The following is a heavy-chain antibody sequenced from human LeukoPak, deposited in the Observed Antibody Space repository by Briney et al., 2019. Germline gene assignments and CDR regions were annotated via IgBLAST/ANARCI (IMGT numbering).Heavy chain of an antibody. CDR3: AREVVSIVGAHNGDAFDI. CDR1: GFTFSSYW. D-gene: IGHD1-26*01. Sequence: GGSLRLSCAASGFTFSSYWMSWVRQAPGKGLEWVANIKQDGSEKYYVDSVKGRFTISRDNAKNSLYLQMNSLRAEDTAVYYCAREVVSIVGAHNGDAFDIWGQGTMVTVSS. V-gene: IGHV3-7*01. CDR2: IKQDGSEK. J-gene: IGHJ3*02.